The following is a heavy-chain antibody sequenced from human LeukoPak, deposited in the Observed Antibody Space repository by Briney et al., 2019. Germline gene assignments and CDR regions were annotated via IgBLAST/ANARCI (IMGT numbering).Heavy chain of an antibody. CDR3: AKGRDLGSGDIAARPVTFGYYYGMDV. V-gene: IGHV3-64*04. CDR2: ISSNGATT. J-gene: IGHJ6*02. CDR1: GFTFNRFY. D-gene: IGHD6-6*01. Sequence: SGGSLRLSCSASGFTFNRFYLHWVRQAPGKGLEFVSHISSNGATTYYADSVKGRFTISRDNSKNTLYLQMNSLRAEDTAVYYCAKGRDLGSGDIAARPVTFGYYYGMDVWGQGTTVTVSS.